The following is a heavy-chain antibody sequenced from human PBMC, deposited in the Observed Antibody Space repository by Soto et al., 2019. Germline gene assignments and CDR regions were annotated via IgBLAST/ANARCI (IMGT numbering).Heavy chain of an antibody. CDR2: IYYSGST. Sequence: SETLSPTCTVSACYISSGSYYWDWLRQHTEKGLEWIGIIYYSGSTYYNPSLKSRVTISVDTSKNQFSLKLSSVTAVDTAVYYCASYWDYCTNGVCFYYYGMDVWGQGTTVTVSS. CDR1: ACYISSGSYY. V-gene: IGHV4-39*01. J-gene: IGHJ6*02. CDR3: ASYWDYCTNGVCFYYYGMDV. D-gene: IGHD2-8*01.